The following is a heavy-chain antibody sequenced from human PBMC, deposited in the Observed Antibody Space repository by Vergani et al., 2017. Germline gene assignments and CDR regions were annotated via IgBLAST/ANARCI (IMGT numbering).Heavy chain of an antibody. CDR1: GGSISSGSYY. CDR2: IYTSGST. J-gene: IGHJ2*01. CDR3: ARDLMAYYYDSSGSTLYWYFDL. D-gene: IGHD3-22*01. V-gene: IGHV4-61*02. Sequence: QVQLQESGPGLVKPSQTLSLTCTVSGGSISSGSYYWSWIRQPAGKGLEWIGRIYTSGSTNYNPSLKSRVTISVDTSNNQFSLKLSSVTAADTAVYYCARDLMAYYYDSSGSTLYWYFDLWGRGTLVTVSS.